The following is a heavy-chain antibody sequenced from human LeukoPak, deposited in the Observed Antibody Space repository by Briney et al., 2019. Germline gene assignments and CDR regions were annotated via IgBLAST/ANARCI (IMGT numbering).Heavy chain of an antibody. CDR1: GNSITTYW. J-gene: IGHJ3*02. CDR2: IFPGDSDT. V-gene: IGHV5-51*01. D-gene: IGHD3-22*01. Sequence: GESLKISCKASGNSITTYWIGWVRQKPGKGLEWMGLIFPGDSDTKYSPSFQGQVAISADKSISTTYLQWSSLKASDTAIYYCASQRQGAYYDSTGYPNDAFDIWGQGTMVTVSS. CDR3: ASQRQGAYYDSTGYPNDAFDI.